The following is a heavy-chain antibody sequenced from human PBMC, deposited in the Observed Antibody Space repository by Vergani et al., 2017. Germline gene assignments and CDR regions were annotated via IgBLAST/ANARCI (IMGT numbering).Heavy chain of an antibody. J-gene: IGHJ5*01. CDR1: EFSSNFYD. V-gene: IGHV3-30*02. CDR2: IRYDGGDK. Sequence: VQLVESGGGVVQPVESLRLSCGASEFSSNFYDLHWVRHSPDRGLEWVALIRYDGGDKYYVASVEGRFTISRDNSKTTLYLQMISLRPEDTAVYYCARRRNDRRNCRRAWCRNWFRPWGQGTLVTVSS. CDR3: ARRRNDRRNCRRAWCRNWFRP. D-gene: IGHD1-1*01.